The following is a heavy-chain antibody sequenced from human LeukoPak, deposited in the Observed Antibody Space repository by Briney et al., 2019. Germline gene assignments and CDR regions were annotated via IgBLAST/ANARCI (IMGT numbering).Heavy chain of an antibody. CDR1: GFTFSSYW. D-gene: IGHD3-9*01. Sequence: GGSLRLSCAASGFTFSSYWMSWVRQAPGKGLEWVANIKQDGSEKYYVDSVKGRFTISRDNAKNSLYLQMNSLRAEDTAVYYCARDSGEAYYDILTGYQYWGQGTLVTVSS. J-gene: IGHJ4*02. V-gene: IGHV3-7*01. CDR2: IKQDGSEK. CDR3: ARDSGEAYYDILTGYQY.